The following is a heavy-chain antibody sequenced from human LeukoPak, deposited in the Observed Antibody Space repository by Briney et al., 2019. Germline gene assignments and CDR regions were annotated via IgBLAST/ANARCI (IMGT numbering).Heavy chain of an antibody. CDR3: ARARGGVGDFDY. V-gene: IGHV4-4*02. CDR1: GGSISSNNW. CDR2: VYHSGSA. D-gene: IGHD4-17*01. J-gene: IGHJ4*02. Sequence: PSGTLSLTCAVSGGSISSNNWWTWVRQPPGKGLEWIGEVYHSGSANYNPSLKSRVTMSVDKSKSQFSLQLISVTAADTAVYFCARARGGVGDFDYWGQGTLVTVSS.